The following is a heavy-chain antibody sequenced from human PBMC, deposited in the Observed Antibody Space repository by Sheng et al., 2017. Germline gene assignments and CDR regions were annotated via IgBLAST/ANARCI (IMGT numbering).Heavy chain of an antibody. J-gene: IGHJ4*02. CDR2: IIPILGIA. D-gene: IGHD2-2*01. Sequence: QVQLVQSGAEVKKPGSSVKVSCKASGGTFSSYAISWVRQAPGQGLEWMGGIIPILGIANYAQKFQGRVTITADKSTSTAYMELSSLRSEDTAVYYCARGYDHGCSSTSCFLSLWGQGTLVTVSS. V-gene: IGHV1-69*10. CDR1: GGTFSSYA. CDR3: ARGYDHGCSSTSCFLSL.